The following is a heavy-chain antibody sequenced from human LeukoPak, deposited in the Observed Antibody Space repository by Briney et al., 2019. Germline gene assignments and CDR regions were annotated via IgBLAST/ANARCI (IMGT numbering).Heavy chain of an antibody. CDR1: GGTFSSFG. Sequence: GASVKVSCKASGGTFSSFGISWVRQAPGQGLEWMGGIIPFFSRTNYAQKFQGRVTITADESTSTAYMELTSLRSEDTAVYYCAREVQWELERNYFDYWGQGALVTVSS. CDR2: IIPFFSRT. D-gene: IGHD1-26*01. V-gene: IGHV1-69*13. CDR3: AREVQWELERNYFDY. J-gene: IGHJ4*02.